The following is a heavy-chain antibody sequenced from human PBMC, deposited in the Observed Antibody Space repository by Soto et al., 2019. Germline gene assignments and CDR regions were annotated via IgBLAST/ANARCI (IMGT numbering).Heavy chain of an antibody. Sequence: SETLSLTCTVSGGSISSYYRSWIRQPPGKGLEWIGYIYYSGSTNYNPSLKSRVTISVDTSKNQFSLKLSSVTAADTAVYYCARDRRDYDFWSGHYYYYGMDVWGQGTTVTVSS. CDR3: ARDRRDYDFWSGHYYYYGMDV. D-gene: IGHD3-3*01. V-gene: IGHV4-59*01. J-gene: IGHJ6*02. CDR2: IYYSGST. CDR1: GGSISSYY.